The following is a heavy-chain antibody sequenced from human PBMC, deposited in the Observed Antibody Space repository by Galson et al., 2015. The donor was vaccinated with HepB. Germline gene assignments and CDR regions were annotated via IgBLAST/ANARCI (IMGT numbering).Heavy chain of an antibody. CDR3: AKGDTPRGGFDD. D-gene: IGHD2-15*01. V-gene: IGHV3-23*01. J-gene: IGHJ3*01. Sequence: SLRLSCATSGFTFSTFAMTWVRQAPGKGLEWVSAISDGGGTTYYADSVKGRFSITRDVSKSTLSLQMNSLRAEDTAVYYCAKGDTPRGGFDDWGQGTMVTVSS. CDR1: GFTFSTFA. CDR2: ISDGGGTT.